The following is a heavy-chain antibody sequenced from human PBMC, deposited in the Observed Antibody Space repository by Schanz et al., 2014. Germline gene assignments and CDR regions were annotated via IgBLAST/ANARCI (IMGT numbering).Heavy chain of an antibody. D-gene: IGHD2-21*01. Sequence: QVRLVESGGGVVQPGRSLRLSCAASGFTLSSYGMHWVRQAPGKGLEWVAFINSDGTKRFYADSVKSRFTISRDNSRNTLDLQMNSLRAEDTAVYYGARDGYSVVVISTTESFDVWGQGTMVTVSP. CDR3: ARDGYSVVVISTTESFDV. CDR2: INSDGTKR. J-gene: IGHJ3*01. CDR1: GFTLSSYG. V-gene: IGHV3-33*08.